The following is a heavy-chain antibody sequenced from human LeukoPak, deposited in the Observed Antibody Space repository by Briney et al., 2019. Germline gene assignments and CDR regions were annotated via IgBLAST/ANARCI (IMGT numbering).Heavy chain of an antibody. J-gene: IGHJ4*02. D-gene: IGHD5/OR15-5a*01. CDR2: INPSDGST. CDR1: GHTFISYF. CDR3: ARGLYDPATRIDY. V-gene: IGHV1-46*04. Sequence: ASVKVSCKTSGHTFISYFIHWVRQAPGQGLEWMGTINPSDGSTTDAQKLQGRVTLARDTSTSTVYMELSSLRSEDTAVYYCARGLYDPATRIDYWGQGTLVTVSS.